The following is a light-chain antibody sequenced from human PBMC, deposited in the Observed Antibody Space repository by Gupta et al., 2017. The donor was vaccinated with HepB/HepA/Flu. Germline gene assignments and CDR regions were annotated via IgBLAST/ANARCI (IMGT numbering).Light chain of an antibody. CDR1: VLPNQY. CDR3: QSADSSGTLYV. J-gene: IGLJ1*01. V-gene: IGLV3-25*03. Sequence: SPELTQPPSVSVSPGQTARITCSGDVLPNQYAYWYQQKPGQAPVLIVYKDTERPPGTPERFSGSSSGATVTLTISGAQAEDEADYYCQSADSSGTLYVCGTGTKV. CDR2: KDT.